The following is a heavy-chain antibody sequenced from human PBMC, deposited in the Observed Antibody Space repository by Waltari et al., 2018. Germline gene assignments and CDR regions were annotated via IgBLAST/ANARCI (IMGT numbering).Heavy chain of an antibody. CDR1: GFTFTSHW. J-gene: IGHJ5*02. CDR2: INSDGSNT. CDR3: AGGPQSGASSAWYGWFDP. D-gene: IGHD6-13*01. V-gene: IGHV3-74*01. Sequence: EVQLVESGGNLVQPGGSLRLSCAASGFTFTSHWMHWVRQAPGKGLVWVSRINSDGSNTRYADSVKGRFTISRDNAKNTLCLEMNSLRAEDTAVYFCAGGPQSGASSAWYGWFDPWGQGTLVTVSS.